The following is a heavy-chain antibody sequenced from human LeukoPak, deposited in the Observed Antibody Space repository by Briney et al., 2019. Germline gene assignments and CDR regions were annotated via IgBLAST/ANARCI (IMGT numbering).Heavy chain of an antibody. CDR2: IAGSGDAT. CDR3: AEEVGATYPTFDY. Sequence: GGSLRLSCAASGFTFNTHAMNWVRQVPGKGLEWVSVIAGSGDATYYADFAKGRFTISRDNSKNTLYLQMNSLRADDTALYYCAEEVGATYPTFDYWGQGTLVTVSS. D-gene: IGHD1-26*01. J-gene: IGHJ4*02. CDR1: GFTFNTHA. V-gene: IGHV3-23*01.